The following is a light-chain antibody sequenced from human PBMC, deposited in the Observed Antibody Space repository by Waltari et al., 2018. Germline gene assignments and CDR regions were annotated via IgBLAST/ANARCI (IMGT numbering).Light chain of an antibody. CDR3: QTGGHGCWV. CDR1: RGHSSNI. Sequence: LVLTQSPSASASLGASIKLTCTLSRGHSSNIIAWLQQQPERGPRYLMKVNSDGTHSQGDDSPARVSGSSAGADRYLTISSLHSEDGADYYCQTGGHGCWVFGGGTKVTVL. V-gene: IGLV4-69*01. CDR2: VNSDGTH. J-gene: IGLJ3*02.